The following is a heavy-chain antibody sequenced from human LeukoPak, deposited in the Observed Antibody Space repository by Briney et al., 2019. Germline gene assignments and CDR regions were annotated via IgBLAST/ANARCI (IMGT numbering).Heavy chain of an antibody. CDR1: GFTFSGYA. Sequence: PGGFLRLSCAASGFTFSGYAMSWVRQPPGKGLEWVSTISGSGGNTYFPDSVKGRFTISRDDSQNTLYLQMNSLRAEDTAVYYCAKAPRSYFDYWGQGTLVTVSS. D-gene: IGHD1-14*01. V-gene: IGHV3-23*01. J-gene: IGHJ4*02. CDR2: ISGSGGNT. CDR3: AKAPRSYFDY.